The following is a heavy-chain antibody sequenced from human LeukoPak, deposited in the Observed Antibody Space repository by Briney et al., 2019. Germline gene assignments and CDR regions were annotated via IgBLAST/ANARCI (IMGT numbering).Heavy chain of an antibody. CDR2: INHSGST. D-gene: IGHD6-13*01. CDR1: GGSFSGYY. J-gene: IGHJ6*03. V-gene: IGHV4-34*01. CDR3: ARGGIATLYYYYYYMDV. Sequence: SETLSLTCAVYGGSFSGYYWSWIRQPPGKGLEWIGEINHSGSTNYNPSLKSRVTISVDTSKNQFSLKLSSVTAADTAVYYCARGGIATLYYYYYYMDVWGKGTTVTVSS.